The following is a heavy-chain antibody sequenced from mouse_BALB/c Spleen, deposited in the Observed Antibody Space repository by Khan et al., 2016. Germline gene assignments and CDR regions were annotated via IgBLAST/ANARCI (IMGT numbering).Heavy chain of an antibody. D-gene: IGHD1-1*01. Sequence: EVQLVESGGGLVQPKGSLKLSCAASGCTFNTYAMNWVRQAPGKGLEWVARIRSKSNNYATYYADSVKDRFTISRDDSQSMLYLQMNNLKTEDTAMYYCVRHYYGSNWYFDVWGAGTTVTVSS. CDR1: GCTFNTYA. V-gene: IGHV10-1*02. CDR3: VRHYYGSNWYFDV. J-gene: IGHJ1*01. CDR2: IRSKSNNYAT.